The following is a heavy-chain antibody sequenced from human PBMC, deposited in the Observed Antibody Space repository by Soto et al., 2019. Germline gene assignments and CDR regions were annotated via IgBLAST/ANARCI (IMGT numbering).Heavy chain of an antibody. CDR1: GDTFNRYA. CDR3: ARVEIADTKVIIACFDR. D-gene: IGHD2-21*01. J-gene: IGHJ5*02. V-gene: IGHV1-69*13. CDR2: ITPRFATS. Sequence: SVKVSCKTSGDTFNRYAITWVLRARLQWLEGMGGITPRFATSTYAQRFQGRLTLIADESSSTVYMQLTSLRSDDTAVYSCARVEIADTKVIIACFDRWGQGTLVTVSS.